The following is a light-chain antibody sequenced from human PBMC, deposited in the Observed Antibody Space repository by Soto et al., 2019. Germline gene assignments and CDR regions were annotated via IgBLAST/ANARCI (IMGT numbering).Light chain of an antibody. V-gene: IGKV1-5*03. J-gene: IGKJ4*01. CDR2: NAS. Sequence: DIQMTQSPSTLSASVGDRVTITCRASQSISSGLAWYQQKPGKAPKILIYNASSLESGVPSRFSGSGSGTAFTPTISSLQPDDFATSYCQQYNSYPLTFGGGTKVEIK. CDR3: QQYNSYPLT. CDR1: QSISSG.